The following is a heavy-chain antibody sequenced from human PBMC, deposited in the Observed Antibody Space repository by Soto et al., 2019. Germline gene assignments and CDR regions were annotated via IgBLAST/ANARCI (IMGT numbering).Heavy chain of an antibody. CDR2: INAGNGNT. Sequence: ASVKVSCKASGYTFTSYAMHWVRQAPGQRLEWMGWINAGNGNTKYSQKFQGRVTITRDTSASTAYMELSSLRSEDTAVYYCARRREDIVVVPAAINYYYYMDVWGKGTTVTVSS. J-gene: IGHJ6*03. CDR1: GYTFTSYA. CDR3: ARRREDIVVVPAAINYYYYMDV. D-gene: IGHD2-2*01. V-gene: IGHV1-3*01.